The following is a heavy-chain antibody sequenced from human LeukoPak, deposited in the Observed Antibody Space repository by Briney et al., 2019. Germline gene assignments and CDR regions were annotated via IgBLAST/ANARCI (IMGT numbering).Heavy chain of an antibody. Sequence: SQTLSLTCAISGDSVSSNSAAWNWIRQSPSRGLEWLGRTYYRSKWYNDYAVSVKSRITINPDTSKNQFPLQLNSVTPEDTAVYYCARAHSYSSSWYLTEFDYWGQGTLVTVSS. V-gene: IGHV6-1*01. CDR1: GDSVSSNSAA. J-gene: IGHJ4*02. D-gene: IGHD6-13*01. CDR3: ARAHSYSSSWYLTEFDY. CDR2: TYYRSKWYN.